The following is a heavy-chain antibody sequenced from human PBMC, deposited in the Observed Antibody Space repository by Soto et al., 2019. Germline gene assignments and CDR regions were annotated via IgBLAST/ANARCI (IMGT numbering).Heavy chain of an antibody. V-gene: IGHV4-38-2*01. Sequence: SETLSLTCAVSGDSISRGYYWAWIRQPPGKGLEYIGSIYHSGTTYYNPSLMSRVTISVDTSKNQFSLNLRSVTAADSAVYYCAKESSYGSFVYTSRRNYFDYWGQGTLVTVSS. CDR2: IYHSGTT. CDR1: GDSISRGYY. CDR3: AKESSYGSFVYTSRRNYFDY. D-gene: IGHD5-18*01. J-gene: IGHJ4*02.